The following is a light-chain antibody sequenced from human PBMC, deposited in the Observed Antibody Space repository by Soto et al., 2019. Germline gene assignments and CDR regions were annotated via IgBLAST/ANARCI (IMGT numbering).Light chain of an antibody. V-gene: IGKV3-15*01. Sequence: EIVMTQSPATLSVSPGERATLSCRASQSVSSNLAWYPQKPGQAPRLLIYGASTRATGIPARFSGSGSGTEFTLTIRSLQSEDFAVYYCQQYNNWPLTFGGGTKVDIK. CDR3: QQYNNWPLT. CDR2: GAS. CDR1: QSVSSN. J-gene: IGKJ4*01.